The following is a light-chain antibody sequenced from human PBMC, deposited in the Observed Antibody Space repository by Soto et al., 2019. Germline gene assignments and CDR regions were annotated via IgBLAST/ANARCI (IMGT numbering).Light chain of an antibody. CDR2: VNSGGSH. Sequence: QLVLTQSPSASASLGASVKLTCTLNSGHSDYDIAWHQQQPEKGPRFLMKVNSGGSHIKGDGIPDRFSGSSSGAERYLTISSLQSEDEADYYCQTWGTGNWVFGGGTQLTVL. CDR3: QTWGTGNWV. CDR1: SGHSDYD. J-gene: IGLJ3*02. V-gene: IGLV4-69*01.